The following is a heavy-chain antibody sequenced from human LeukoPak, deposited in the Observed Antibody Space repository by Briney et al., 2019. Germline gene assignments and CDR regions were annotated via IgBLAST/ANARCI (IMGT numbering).Heavy chain of an antibody. CDR2: ISGSGGST. J-gene: IGHJ6*03. Sequence: PGGSLRLSCAASGFTFSSYGMSWVRQAPGKGLEWVSAISGSGGSTYYADSVKGRFTISRDNSKNTLYLQMNSLRAEDTAVYYCAKDDYGDLDYYYYMDVWGKGTTVTVSS. CDR1: GFTFSSYG. D-gene: IGHD4-17*01. CDR3: AKDDYGDLDYYYYMDV. V-gene: IGHV3-23*01.